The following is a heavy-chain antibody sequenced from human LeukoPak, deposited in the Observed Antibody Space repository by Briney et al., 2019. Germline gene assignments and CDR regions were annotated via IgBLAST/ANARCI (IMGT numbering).Heavy chain of an antibody. J-gene: IGHJ5*02. CDR3: ARHVKSGTGSYNWFDP. Sequence: SETLPLTCTVSGGSISSSIFYWGWIRQPPGKGLEWIGNVYNAGSTFYNPSVKSRVTISVDTSKNQFSLKLTSVTAADTAVYYCARHVKSGTGSYNWFDPWGQGTLVTVSS. V-gene: IGHV4-39*01. D-gene: IGHD2-2*01. CDR2: VYNAGST. CDR1: GGSISSSIFY.